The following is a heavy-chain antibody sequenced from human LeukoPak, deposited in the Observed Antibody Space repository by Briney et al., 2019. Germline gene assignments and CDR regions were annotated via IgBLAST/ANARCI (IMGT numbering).Heavy chain of an antibody. CDR2: ISVSGGST. CDR1: RFTFNTYA. CDR3: AKDLGPRWYFDL. Sequence: PGGSLRLSCAASRFTFNTYAMSWVRQAPGKGLDWVSAISVSGGSTYYADSVKGRFTISRDNSKNTLYLQMNSLTAEDTAVYYCAKDLGPRWYFDLWGRGTLVTVSS. V-gene: IGHV3-23*01. J-gene: IGHJ2*01. D-gene: IGHD3-16*01.